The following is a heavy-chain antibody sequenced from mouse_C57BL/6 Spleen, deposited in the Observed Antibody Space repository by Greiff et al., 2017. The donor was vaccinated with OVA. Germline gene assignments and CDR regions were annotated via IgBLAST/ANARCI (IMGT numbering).Heavy chain of an antibody. CDR1: GFTFSSYA. Sequence: EVQRVESGGGLVKPGGSLKLSCAASGFTFSSYAMSWVRQTPEKRLEWVATISDGGSYTYYPDNVKGRFTISRDNAKNNLYLQMSHLKSEDTAMYYCARDRTGTRAMDYWGQGTSVTVSS. J-gene: IGHJ4*01. D-gene: IGHD4-1*01. V-gene: IGHV5-4*01. CDR2: ISDGGSYT. CDR3: ARDRTGTRAMDY.